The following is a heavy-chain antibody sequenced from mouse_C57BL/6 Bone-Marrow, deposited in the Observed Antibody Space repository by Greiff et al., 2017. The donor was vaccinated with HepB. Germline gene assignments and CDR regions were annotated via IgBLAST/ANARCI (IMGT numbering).Heavy chain of an antibody. D-gene: IGHD2-2*01. CDR2: IYWDDDK. V-gene: IGHV8-12*01. CDR1: GFSLSTSGMG. Sequence: QVTLKESGPGILQSSQTLSLTCSFSGFSLSTSGMGVSWIRQPSGKGLEWLAHIYWDDDKRYNPSLKSRLTISKDTSRNQVFLKITSVDTADTATYYCARSPHGYNYAMDYWGQGTSVTVSS. J-gene: IGHJ4*01. CDR3: ARSPHGYNYAMDY.